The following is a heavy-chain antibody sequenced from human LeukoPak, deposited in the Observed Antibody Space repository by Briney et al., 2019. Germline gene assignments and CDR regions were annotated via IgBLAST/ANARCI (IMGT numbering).Heavy chain of an antibody. CDR3: ARDTNFLGYCTNGVCPFDP. J-gene: IGHJ5*02. CDR2: ISAYNGNT. Sequence: ASVKVSCKASGYTFTSYGISWVRQAPGQGLEWMGWISAYNGNTNYAQKLQGRVTMTTDTSTSTAYMELRSLRSEDTAAYYCARDTNFLGYCTNGVCPFDPWGQGTLVTVSS. V-gene: IGHV1-18*01. D-gene: IGHD2-8*01. CDR1: GYTFTSYG.